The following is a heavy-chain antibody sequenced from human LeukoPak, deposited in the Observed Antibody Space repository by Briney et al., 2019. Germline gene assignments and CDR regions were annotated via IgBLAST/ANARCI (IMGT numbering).Heavy chain of an antibody. Sequence: GGSLRLSCAASGFTFSSYSMNWVRQAPGKGLEWVSYISSSSSTIYYADSVKGRFTISRDNAKNSLYLQMNSLRAEDTAVYYCAKRGAEVGATVAPGDYWGQGTLVTVSS. CDR3: AKRGAEVGATVAPGDY. CDR1: GFTFSSYS. V-gene: IGHV3-48*01. J-gene: IGHJ4*02. D-gene: IGHD1-26*01. CDR2: ISSSSSTI.